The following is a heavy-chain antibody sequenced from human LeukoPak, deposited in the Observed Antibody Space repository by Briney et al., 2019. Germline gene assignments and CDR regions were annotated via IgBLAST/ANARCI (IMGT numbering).Heavy chain of an antibody. CDR1: GFTFSNYV. D-gene: IGHD3-10*01. CDR3: ARSVQGTYGMDV. CDR2: ITGNIRYI. V-gene: IGHV3-21*01. Sequence: TGGSLRLSCAASGFTFSNYVMSWVRQAPGKGLEWVSSITGNIRYINYADSVKGRFTISRDNAKNSLYLQMNSLRDDDTAVYYCARSVQGTYGMDVWGQGTTVTVSS. J-gene: IGHJ6*02.